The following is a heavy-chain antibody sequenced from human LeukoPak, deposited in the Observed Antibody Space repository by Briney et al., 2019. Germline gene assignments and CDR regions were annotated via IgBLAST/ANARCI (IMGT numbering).Heavy chain of an antibody. J-gene: IGHJ4*02. CDR3: AGVRIGVPGNYFDY. V-gene: IGHV1-2*06. D-gene: IGHD6-13*01. Sequence: GASVKVSCKTSGYTFTCYYMHWVRQAPGQGLEWMGQINPNSGGTNYAQKFQGRVTMTRDTSISTAYMELSSLRSDDTAVYYCAGVRIGVPGNYFDYWGQGTLVTVSS. CDR1: GYTFTCYY. CDR2: INPNSGGT.